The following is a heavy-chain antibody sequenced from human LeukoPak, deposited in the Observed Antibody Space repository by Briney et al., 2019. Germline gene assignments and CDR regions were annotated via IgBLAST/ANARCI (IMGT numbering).Heavy chain of an antibody. V-gene: IGHV1-18*01. CDR1: GYIFTKYA. CDR2: ISAKNGNT. Sequence: ASVKVSCKTSGYIFTKYAINWVRQAPGQGLEWMGWISAKNGNTKYEEVLQGRLTMATDTYTKIAYKGLRSLRYDETAVYYRARDPELSSTSYQYFDLWGQGTLVTVSS. J-gene: IGHJ4*02. D-gene: IGHD2-2*01. CDR3: ARDPELSSTSYQYFDL.